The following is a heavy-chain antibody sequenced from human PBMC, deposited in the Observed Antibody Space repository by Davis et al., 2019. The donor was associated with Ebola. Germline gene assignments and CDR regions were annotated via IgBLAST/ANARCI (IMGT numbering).Heavy chain of an antibody. D-gene: IGHD5-24*01. J-gene: IGHJ4*02. CDR2: IYPGDSDT. Sequence: PGGSLRLSCKGSGYSFTNYWIGWVRQMPGKGLEWMGIIYPGDSDTRYSPSFQGQVTISADKPISTAYLQWSSLKASDTAMCYCARLGWWLQNYIDYWGQGTLVTVSS. CDR3: ARLGWWLQNYIDY. CDR1: GYSFTNYW. V-gene: IGHV5-51*04.